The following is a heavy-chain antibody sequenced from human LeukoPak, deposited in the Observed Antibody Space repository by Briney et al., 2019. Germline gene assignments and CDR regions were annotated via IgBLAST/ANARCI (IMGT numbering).Heavy chain of an antibody. Sequence: GGSLRLSCAASGFTFSDYYMSWIRQAPGKGLEWVSGISGSGGSTYYADSVKGRFSISRDNSKNTLYLQMNSLRAEDTAVYYCAKGTLIAAADCGFDIWGRGTMVTVSS. CDR1: GFTFSDYY. CDR2: ISGSGGST. CDR3: AKGTLIAAADCGFDI. D-gene: IGHD6-13*01. V-gene: IGHV3-23*01. J-gene: IGHJ3*02.